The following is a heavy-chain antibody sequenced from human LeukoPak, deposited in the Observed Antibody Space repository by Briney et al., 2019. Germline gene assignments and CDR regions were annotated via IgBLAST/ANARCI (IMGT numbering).Heavy chain of an antibody. J-gene: IGHJ5*02. V-gene: IGHV4-59*01. CDR3: ARSRRVSNWLDP. CDR1: GGSISSYY. Sequence: SETLSLTCTVSGGSISSYYWSWIRQPPGKGLEWIGYIYYSGSTNYNPSLKSRVTISVDTSKNQFSLKLSSVTAADTAVYYCARSRRVSNWLDPWGQGTLVTVSS. CDR2: IYYSGST.